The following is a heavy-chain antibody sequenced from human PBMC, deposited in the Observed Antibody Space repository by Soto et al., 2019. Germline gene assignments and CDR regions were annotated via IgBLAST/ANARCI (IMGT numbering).Heavy chain of an antibody. Sequence: PGGSLRLSCAASGFTFSSYALSWVRQAPGKGLEWVSVISGSGGSTYYADSVKGRFTISRDNSKNTLYLQMNSLRADDTAVYYCAKSSGWFHPFDYRAQGTLVTVSS. CDR1: GFTFSSYA. V-gene: IGHV3-23*01. CDR3: AKSSGWFHPFDY. CDR2: ISGSGGST. J-gene: IGHJ4*02. D-gene: IGHD6-19*01.